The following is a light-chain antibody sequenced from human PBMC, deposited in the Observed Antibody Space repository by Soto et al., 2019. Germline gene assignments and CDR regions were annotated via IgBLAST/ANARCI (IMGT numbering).Light chain of an antibody. Sequence: QSALTQPASVSGSPGQSITISCTGTSSDVGDNNYVFWYQQHPGKAPKLMIYDVTHRPSAISNRFSGSKSGNTASLTISGLQAEDEADYYSCSYTGSSTLYVFGTGTKLTVL. V-gene: IGLV2-14*01. CDR2: DVT. CDR1: SSDVGDNNY. J-gene: IGLJ1*01. CDR3: CSYTGSSTLYV.